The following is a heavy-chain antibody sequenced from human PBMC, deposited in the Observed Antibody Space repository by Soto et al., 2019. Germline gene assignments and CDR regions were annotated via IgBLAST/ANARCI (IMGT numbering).Heavy chain of an antibody. CDR3: ARGLVVVAATGWFDP. CDR1: GGTFSSYA. CDR2: IIPIFGTA. Sequence: VASVKVSCKASGGTFSSYAISWVRQAPGQGLEWMGGIIPIFGTANYAQKFQGRVTITADESTSTAYMELSSLRSEDTAVYYCARGLVVVAATGWFDPWGQGTLVTVSS. D-gene: IGHD2-15*01. V-gene: IGHV1-69*13. J-gene: IGHJ5*02.